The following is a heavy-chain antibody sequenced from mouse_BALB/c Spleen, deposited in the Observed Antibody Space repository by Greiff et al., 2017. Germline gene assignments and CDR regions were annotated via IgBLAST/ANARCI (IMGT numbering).Heavy chain of an antibody. CDR3: ARDDWDDYAMDY. Sequence: VKLMESGPGLVQPSQSLSITCTVSGFSLTSYGVHWVRQSPGKGLEWLGVIWSGGSTDYNAAFISRLSISKDNSKSQVFFKMNSLQANDTAIYYCARDDWDDYAMDYWGQGTSVTVSS. CDR1: GFSLTSYG. V-gene: IGHV2-2*02. D-gene: IGHD4-1*01. CDR2: IWSGGST. J-gene: IGHJ4*01.